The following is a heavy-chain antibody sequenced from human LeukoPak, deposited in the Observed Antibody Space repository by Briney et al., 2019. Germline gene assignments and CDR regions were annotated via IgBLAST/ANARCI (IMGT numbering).Heavy chain of an antibody. CDR1: GFTFSGSA. CDR3: TRQGGSYD. CDR2: IRTNGNKANSYAT. J-gene: IGHJ4*02. V-gene: IGHV3-73*01. Sequence: GGSLRLSCAASGFTFSGSAMHWVRQASGKGLEWVGRIRTNGNKANSYATEYAASVKGRFTISRDDSKNTAYLQMNSLKTEDTAVYYCTRQGGSYDWGQGTLVTVSS. D-gene: IGHD1-26*01.